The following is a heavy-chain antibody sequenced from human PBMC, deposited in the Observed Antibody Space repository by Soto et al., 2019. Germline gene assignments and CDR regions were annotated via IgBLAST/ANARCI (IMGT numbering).Heavy chain of an antibody. Sequence: QVQVVESGGGVVQPGRSLRLSCAASGFTFRTYAMHWVRQAPGKGLEWVAVISHDGSNTDYGDSVKGRFTISRDNSKSTLSLQMNSLRPEDTGVYYCAKDAGSTEYFFASWGQGTLVSVYS. J-gene: IGHJ4*02. CDR3: AKDAGSTEYFFAS. V-gene: IGHV3-30*18. CDR2: ISHDGSNT. CDR1: GFTFRTYA.